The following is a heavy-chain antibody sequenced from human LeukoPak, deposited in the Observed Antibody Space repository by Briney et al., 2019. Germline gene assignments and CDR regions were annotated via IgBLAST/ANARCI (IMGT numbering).Heavy chain of an antibody. J-gene: IGHJ4*02. CDR3: ARVIEEGSYYFDY. CDR2: IIPILGVA. D-gene: IGHD1-26*01. CDR1: GGTSSSYA. V-gene: IGHV1-69*10. Sequence: AAVKDSCKASGGTSSSYAISWVRHTPGQELEWMGRIIPILGVANYVQNLQGRVSITADKFTSIAYIELSSVRSEDTAVYYCARVIEEGSYYFDYWGQGTLVTVSS.